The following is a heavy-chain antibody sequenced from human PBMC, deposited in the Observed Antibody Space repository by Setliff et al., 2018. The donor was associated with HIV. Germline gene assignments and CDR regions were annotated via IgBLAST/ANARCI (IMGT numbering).Heavy chain of an antibody. J-gene: IGHJ3*02. Sequence: GESLKISCAASGFTFSSYWMSWVRQAPGKGLEWVANIKQDGSEKYYVDSVKGRFTISRDNAKNSLYLQMNSLRAEDTAVYYCASKGKEGMTTVTTGAFDIWGQGTMVTVS. D-gene: IGHD4-17*01. V-gene: IGHV3-7*01. CDR1: GFTFSSYW. CDR2: IKQDGSEK. CDR3: ASKGKEGMTTVTTGAFDI.